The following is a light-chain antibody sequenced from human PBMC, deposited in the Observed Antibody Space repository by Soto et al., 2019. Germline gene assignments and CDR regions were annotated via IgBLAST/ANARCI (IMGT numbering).Light chain of an antibody. J-gene: IGKJ1*01. CDR3: QKYNSAPRT. CDR2: ASS. Sequence: IHMTHSPSSLSASVLYRVTITFLSIQGISNYLSFYHQKPGKVPKLLIYASSTVQSWVPSRFSGSGSGTAFTLPISSLQPEDVATYYCQKYNSAPRTFGQGTKVDIK. V-gene: IGKV1-27*01. CDR1: QGISNY.